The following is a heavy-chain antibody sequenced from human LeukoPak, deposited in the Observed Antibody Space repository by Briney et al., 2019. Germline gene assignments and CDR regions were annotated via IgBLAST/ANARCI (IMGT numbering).Heavy chain of an antibody. CDR2: IYYTGGA. Sequence: SETLSLTCTVSGGSISRNDYYWQWIRQPPGKGLEWIGNIYYTGGAHYSLSLKSRVTISIDTPKNQFSLRLRDVTAADTAVYYCATAAAADGTVSWGQGTLVTVSS. V-gene: IGHV4-39*01. CDR3: ATAAAADGTVS. J-gene: IGHJ5*02. D-gene: IGHD6-13*01. CDR1: GGSISRNDYY.